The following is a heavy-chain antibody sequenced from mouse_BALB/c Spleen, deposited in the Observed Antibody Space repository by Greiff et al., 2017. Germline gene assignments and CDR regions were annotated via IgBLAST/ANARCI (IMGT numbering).Heavy chain of an antibody. CDR1: GYSFTGYF. J-gene: IGHJ2*01. V-gene: IGHV1-20*02. CDR2: INPYNGDT. D-gene: IGHD2-1*01. Sequence: EVMLVESGPELVKPGASVKISCKASGYSFTGYFMNWVMQSHGKSLEWIGRINPYNGDTFYNQKFKGKATLTVDKSSSTAHMELRSLASEDSAVYYCARAYGNYLYYFDYWGQGTTLTVSS. CDR3: ARAYGNYLYYFDY.